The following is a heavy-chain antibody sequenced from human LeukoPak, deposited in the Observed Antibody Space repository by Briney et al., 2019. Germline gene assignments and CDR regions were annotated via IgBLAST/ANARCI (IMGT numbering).Heavy chain of an antibody. CDR1: GGSISSSTHY. J-gene: IGHJ4*02. V-gene: IGHV4-39*07. CDR2: IYYSGST. CDR3: ARSEQWLVPLDH. D-gene: IGHD6-19*01. Sequence: PSETLSLTCTVSGGSISSSTHYWGWIRQPPGKGLEWFGSIYYSGSTYYNPSLKSRVTISVDTSKNQFSLKLSSVTAADTAVYYCARSEQWLVPLDHWGQGTLVTVSS.